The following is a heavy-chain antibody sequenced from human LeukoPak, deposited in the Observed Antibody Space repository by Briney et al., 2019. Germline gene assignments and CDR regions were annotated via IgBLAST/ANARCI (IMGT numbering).Heavy chain of an antibody. Sequence: PSETLSLTCSVSGGSIRGSSYYWGWIRQPPGKGLEWIGSIYYSGSTYYNSSLKSRVTISVDKSKNQFSLKLSSVTAADTAVYYCASDSYYDILTGYQRNFQHWGQGTLVTVSS. CDR1: GGSIRGSSYY. CDR3: ASDSYYDILTGYQRNFQH. V-gene: IGHV4-39*07. CDR2: IYYSGST. D-gene: IGHD3-9*01. J-gene: IGHJ1*01.